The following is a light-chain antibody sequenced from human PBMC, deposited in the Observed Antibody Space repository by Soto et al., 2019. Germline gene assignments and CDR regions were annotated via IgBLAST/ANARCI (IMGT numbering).Light chain of an antibody. Sequence: EIVLTQSPGTLSLSPGERATLSCRASQSVSSSYLAWYQQKPGQAPRLLIYGASSRATGIPDRFSGSGSGTDFTLTISRLGPEDFAVYYCQQYGSSPLVTFGQGIRLEIK. CDR2: GAS. V-gene: IGKV3-20*01. J-gene: IGKJ5*01. CDR3: QQYGSSPLVT. CDR1: QSVSSSY.